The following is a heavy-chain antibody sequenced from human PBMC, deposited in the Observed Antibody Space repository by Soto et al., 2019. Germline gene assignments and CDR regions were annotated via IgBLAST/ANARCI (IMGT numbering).Heavy chain of an antibody. J-gene: IGHJ1*01. CDR2: INTYNGNT. CDR3: ARDRAQYSGSHNQH. CDR1: GYTFTNYG. D-gene: IGHD1-26*01. V-gene: IGHV1-18*01. Sequence: ASVKVSCKASGYTFTNYGISWVRQAPGQGLEWMGWINTYNGNTNHAQKLQGRVTMTTDTSTSTAYMELRSLRSDDTAVYYCARDRAQYSGSHNQHWGQGTLVTVSS.